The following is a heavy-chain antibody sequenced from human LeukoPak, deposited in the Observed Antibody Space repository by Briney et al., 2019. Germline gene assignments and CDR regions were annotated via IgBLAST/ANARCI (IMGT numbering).Heavy chain of an antibody. CDR3: ARDIGMRDV. Sequence: GGSLRLSCAASGFTFSSYGMHWVRQAPGKGLEWLAVIIYFGSNKYYADSVKGRFTISRDNSKNTLYLQMNSLRAEDTAVYYCARDIGMRDVWGQGTTVTVSS. CDR2: IIYFGSNK. D-gene: IGHD1-14*01. V-gene: IGHV3-33*08. J-gene: IGHJ6*02. CDR1: GFTFSSYG.